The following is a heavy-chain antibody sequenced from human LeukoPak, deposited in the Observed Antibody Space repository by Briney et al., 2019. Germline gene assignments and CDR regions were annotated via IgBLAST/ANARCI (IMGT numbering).Heavy chain of an antibody. CDR1: GFTFSSYA. CDR3: ARYDFILISYFDL. V-gene: IGHV3-30-3*01. D-gene: IGHD3-3*01. CDR2: ISFDGSNK. J-gene: IGHJ2*01. Sequence: GRSLRLSCAASGFTFSSYAMHWVRQAPGKGLEWVAVISFDGSNKYYADSVKGRFTISRHNSKNTLYLQMNSLRAEDTAVYYCARYDFILISYFDLWGRGTLVTVSS.